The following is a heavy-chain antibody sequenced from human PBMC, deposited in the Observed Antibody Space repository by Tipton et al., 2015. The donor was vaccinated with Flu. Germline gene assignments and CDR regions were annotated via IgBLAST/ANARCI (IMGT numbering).Heavy chain of an antibody. CDR2: ISYDGSNK. V-gene: IGHV3-30*18. CDR1: GFTFSSYG. D-gene: IGHD6-6*01. CDR3: AKGMEYSSSSAFYY. J-gene: IGHJ4*02. Sequence: SLRLSCAASGFTFSSYGMHWVRQAPGKGLEWVAVISYDGSNKYYADSVKGRFTISRDNSKNTLYLQMNSLRAEDTAVYYCAKGMEYSSSSAFYYWGQGTLVTVSS.